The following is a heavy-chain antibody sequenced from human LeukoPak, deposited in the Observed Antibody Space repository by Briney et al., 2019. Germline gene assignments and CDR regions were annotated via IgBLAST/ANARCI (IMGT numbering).Heavy chain of an antibody. CDR1: GYTFSSFY. CDR2: ITPNTGDT. J-gene: IGHJ4*02. D-gene: IGHD3-10*01. Sequence: ASVKVSCKASGYTFSSFYLHWVRQAPGQGLVWMGIITPNTGDTTYAPKFQDRLIMTRDRSTSTVYMELHSLRSEDTAVYYCARSRNYYRVYFDNWGQGTLVPVSS. CDR3: ARSRNYYRVYFDN. V-gene: IGHV1-46*01.